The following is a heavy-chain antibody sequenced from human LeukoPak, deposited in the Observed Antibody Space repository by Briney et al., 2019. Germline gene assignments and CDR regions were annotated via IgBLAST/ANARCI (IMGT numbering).Heavy chain of an antibody. J-gene: IGHJ6*02. V-gene: IGHV1-8*01. CDR3: ARALWSGYYIYYYYGMDV. CDR2: MSPNSGNT. D-gene: IGHD3-3*01. CDR1: GYTFTSYD. Sequence: GASVKVSCKASGYTFTSYDINWVRQATGQGLEWMGWMSPNSGNTGYAQKFQGRVTMTRNTSISTAYMELSSLRSEDTAVYYCARALWSGYYIYYYYGMDVWGQGTTVTVSS.